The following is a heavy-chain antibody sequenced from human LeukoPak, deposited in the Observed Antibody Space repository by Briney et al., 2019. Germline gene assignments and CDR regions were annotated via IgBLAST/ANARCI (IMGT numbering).Heavy chain of an antibody. CDR3: ARDRSPYGLDASDI. Sequence: SVKVSCKASGRTFSSYAISWVRQAPGQGLEWMGGIIPIFGTANYAQKFQGRVTITADESTSTAYMELSSLRSEDTAVYYCARDRSPYGLDASDIWGQGTMVTVSS. CDR1: GRTFSSYA. D-gene: IGHD4-17*01. J-gene: IGHJ3*02. CDR2: IIPIFGTA. V-gene: IGHV1-69*01.